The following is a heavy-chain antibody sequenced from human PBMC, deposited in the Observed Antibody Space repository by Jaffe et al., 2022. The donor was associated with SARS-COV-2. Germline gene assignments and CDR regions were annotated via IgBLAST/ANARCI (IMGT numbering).Heavy chain of an antibody. J-gene: IGHJ5*02. CDR1: GYTFTGYY. CDR3: ARDLPGGPGSNWFDP. Sequence: QVQLVQSGAEVKKPGASVKVSCKASGYTFTGYYMHWVRQAPGQGLEWMGWINPNSGGTNYAQKFQGRVTMTRDTSISTAYMELSRLRSDDTAVYYCARDLPGGPGSNWFDPWGQGTLVTVSS. V-gene: IGHV1-2*02. CDR2: INPNSGGT. D-gene: IGHD1-26*01.